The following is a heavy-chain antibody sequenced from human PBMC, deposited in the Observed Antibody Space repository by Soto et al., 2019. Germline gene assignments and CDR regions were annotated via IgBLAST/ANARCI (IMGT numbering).Heavy chain of an antibody. D-gene: IGHD2-2*01. CDR2: IKEDGSEQ. Sequence: GGSLRLSCAASGFTFSNYWMSWVRQAPGKGLEWVANIKEDGSEQYYVGSLKGRFTISRDNAKNSLYLQMNSLRAEDTAVYYCAGWDIVLAYYGMDVWGQGTTVTVSS. J-gene: IGHJ6*02. CDR3: AGWDIVLAYYGMDV. CDR1: GFTFSNYW. V-gene: IGHV3-7*04.